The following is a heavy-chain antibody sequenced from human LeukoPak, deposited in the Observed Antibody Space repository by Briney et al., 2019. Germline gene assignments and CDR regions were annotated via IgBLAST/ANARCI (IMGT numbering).Heavy chain of an antibody. CDR2: INSDGSST. Sequence: GGSLRLSCAVSGFTFSSYWMHWVRQAPGKGLVWVSRINSDGSSTSYADSVKGRFTISRDNSKNTLYLQMSSLRADDTAVFYCVKESSTWYDYWGQGTLVTVSS. CDR3: VKESSTWYDY. CDR1: GFTFSSYW. V-gene: IGHV3-74*01. J-gene: IGHJ4*02. D-gene: IGHD6-13*01.